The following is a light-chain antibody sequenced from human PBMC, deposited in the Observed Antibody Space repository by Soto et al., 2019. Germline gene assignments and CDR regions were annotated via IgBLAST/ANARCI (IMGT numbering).Light chain of an antibody. V-gene: IGKV1-39*01. Sequence: DIQMTQSPSSLSASVGDSVTITCRASQSISSYLNWYQQKPGKAPKLLIYAASSLQSDVPSRFSGSGSGTDFTLTIISLQPEDFATYYCQQSSSTPPTFGGGTKVEI. CDR3: QQSSSTPPT. CDR2: AAS. J-gene: IGKJ4*01. CDR1: QSISSY.